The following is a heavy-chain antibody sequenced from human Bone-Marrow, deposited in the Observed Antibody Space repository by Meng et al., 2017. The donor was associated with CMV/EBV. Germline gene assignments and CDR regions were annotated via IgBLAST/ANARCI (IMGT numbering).Heavy chain of an antibody. CDR1: GFTFGSYG. Sequence: GSLKISCAASGFTFGSYGFHWVRQAPGKGMEWVSFTQYDGTKKYYVDSVKGRFTISRDNSKNTLYLQMNSLRAEDTAGYYCAKGCYAGEDFYAMDVWGQGTAVTVSS. CDR3: AKGCYAGEDFYAMDV. D-gene: IGHD3-10*01. V-gene: IGHV3-30*02. J-gene: IGHJ6*01. CDR2: TQYDGTKK.